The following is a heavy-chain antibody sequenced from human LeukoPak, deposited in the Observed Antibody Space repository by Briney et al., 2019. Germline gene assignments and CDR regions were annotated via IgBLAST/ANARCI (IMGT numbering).Heavy chain of an antibody. CDR1: GVTFDDYA. V-gene: IGHV3-9*01. CDR3: AKDIGSSGYYYPDY. CDR2: INWNSGSI. Sequence: QPGGSLRLSCAASGVTFDDYAMHWVRQAPGKGLEWVSGINWNSGSIGYADSVKGRFTISRDNAKNSLYLQMNSLRAEDTALYYCAKDIGSSGYYYPDYWGQGTLVTVSS. J-gene: IGHJ4*02. D-gene: IGHD3-22*01.